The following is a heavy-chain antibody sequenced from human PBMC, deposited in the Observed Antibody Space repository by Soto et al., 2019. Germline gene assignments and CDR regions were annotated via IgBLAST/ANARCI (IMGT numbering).Heavy chain of an antibody. Sequence: QVQLVQSGAEVKKPGSSVKVSCKASVGTFSSYAISWVRQAPGQGLEWMGGIVPIFGTANYAQKFQGRVTITADESTSTAYMELSSLRSEDTAVYYCAIYYYSSTSCYKVNTYYYYGMDVWGQGTTVTVSS. CDR3: AIYYYSSTSCYKVNTYYYYGMDV. CDR2: IVPIFGTA. D-gene: IGHD2-2*02. V-gene: IGHV1-69*01. J-gene: IGHJ6*02. CDR1: VGTFSSYA.